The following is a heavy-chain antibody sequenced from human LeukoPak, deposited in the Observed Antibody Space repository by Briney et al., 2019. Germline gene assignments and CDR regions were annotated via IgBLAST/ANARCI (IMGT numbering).Heavy chain of an antibody. D-gene: IGHD2-2*02. CDR1: GFTFSSYA. V-gene: IGHV3-23*01. CDR3: AKDPYCSSTSCYTEVTLHFDY. J-gene: IGHJ4*02. Sequence: GGSLRLSCAASGFTFSSYAMSWVRQAPGKGLEWVPAISGSGGSTYYADSVKGRFTISRDNSKNTLYLQMNSLRAEDTAVYYCAKDPYCSSTSCYTEVTLHFDYWGQGTLVTVSS. CDR2: ISGSGGST.